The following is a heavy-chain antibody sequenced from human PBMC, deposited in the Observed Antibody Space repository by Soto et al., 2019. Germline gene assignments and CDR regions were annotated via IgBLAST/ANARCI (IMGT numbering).Heavy chain of an antibody. CDR2: IIPIFGTA. CDR3: ARDRFKIGYSSSRRYPAEYFQH. Sequence: QVQLVQSGAEVKKPGSSVKVSCKASGGTFSSYAISWVRQAPGQGLEWMGGIIPIFGTANYAQKFQGRVTITADESTSTAYMELSSLRSEDSAVYYCARDRFKIGYSSSRRYPAEYFQHWGQGTLVTVSS. CDR1: GGTFSSYA. D-gene: IGHD6-13*01. J-gene: IGHJ1*01. V-gene: IGHV1-69*01.